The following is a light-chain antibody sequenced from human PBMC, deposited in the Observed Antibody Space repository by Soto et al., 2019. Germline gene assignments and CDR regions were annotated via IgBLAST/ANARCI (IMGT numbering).Light chain of an antibody. CDR1: SSDVGAYNY. CDR3: SSYTSSSTWV. J-gene: IGLJ3*02. Sequence: QSVLTQPASVSGSPGQSITISCTGTSSDVGAYNYVSWYQQHPGKVPKVMIYEVSNRPSGVSNRFSGSKSGNTASLTISGLQAEDEADCYCSSYTSSSTWVFGGGTKLTVL. V-gene: IGLV2-14*01. CDR2: EVS.